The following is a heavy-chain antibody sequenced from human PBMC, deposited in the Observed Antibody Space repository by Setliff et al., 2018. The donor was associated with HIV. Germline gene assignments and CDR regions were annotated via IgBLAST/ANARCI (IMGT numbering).Heavy chain of an antibody. J-gene: IGHJ6*02. CDR2: IVDSGST. CDR1: GGSLTNYY. V-gene: IGHV4-34*12. CDR3: ARAPSCADSWCYMYYYYYYGMDV. D-gene: IGHD2-8*01. Sequence: PSETLSLTCTLYGGSLTNYYWTWIRQSPEKGLEWIGEIVDSGSTNYSTSLKSRVTISLDTSKKQFSLRLNSVTAADTGVYYCARAPSCADSWCYMYYYYYYGMDVWGRGTMVTVSS.